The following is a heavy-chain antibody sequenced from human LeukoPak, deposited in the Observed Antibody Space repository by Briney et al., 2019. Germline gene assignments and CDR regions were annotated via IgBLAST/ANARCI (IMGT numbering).Heavy chain of an antibody. CDR2: ISWNSGSK. V-gene: IGHV3-9*03. J-gene: IGHJ3*02. Sequence: PGGSLRLSCAASGFTFDDYAMHWVRQAPGKGLAWVSGISWNSGSKGYADSVKGRFTISRDNAKNSLYLQMNSLRAEDMALYYCAKTLYGSGSPNAFDIWGHGTMVTVSS. D-gene: IGHD3-10*01. CDR3: AKTLYGSGSPNAFDI. CDR1: GFTFDDYA.